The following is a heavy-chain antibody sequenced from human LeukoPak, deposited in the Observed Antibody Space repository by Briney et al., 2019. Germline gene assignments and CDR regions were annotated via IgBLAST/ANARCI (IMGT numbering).Heavy chain of an antibody. CDR1: GFTVSSSY. J-gene: IGHJ5*02. CDR3: AREEKTVKAFGP. Sequence: GGSLRLSCAASGFTVSSSYMNWVRQAPGKGLEWVSIIYAGGSTYYAGFVEGRFTISRDNSKNTLYLQMNSLRAEDTAVYYCAREEKTVKAFGPWGQGTLVTVSS. V-gene: IGHV3-53*01. D-gene: IGHD4-17*01. CDR2: IYAGGST.